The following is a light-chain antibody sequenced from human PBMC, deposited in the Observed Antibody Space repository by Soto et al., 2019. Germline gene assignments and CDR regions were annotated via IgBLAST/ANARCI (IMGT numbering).Light chain of an antibody. CDR1: SSDVGGYDY. Sequence: QSALTQPPSASGSPGQSVTMSCYGTSSDVGGYDYVSWYQQHPGKAPKLMIYEVSKRPSGVPDRFFGSKSGNTASLTVSGLQAEDEADYYCSSYAGSSNFVVFGGGTKLTVL. CDR2: EVS. CDR3: SSYAGSSNFVV. J-gene: IGLJ2*01. V-gene: IGLV2-8*01.